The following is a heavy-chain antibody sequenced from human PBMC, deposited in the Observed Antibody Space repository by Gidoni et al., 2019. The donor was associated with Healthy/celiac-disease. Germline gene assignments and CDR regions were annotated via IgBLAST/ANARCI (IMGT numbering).Heavy chain of an antibody. V-gene: IGHV4-34*01. J-gene: IGHJ3*02. Sequence: QVQLQQWGAGLLKPSETLSLTCAVYGGSFSGYYWSWIRQPPGKGLEWIGEINHSGSTNYNPSLKSRVTISVDTSKNQFSLKLSSVTAADTAVYYCARGRGGSGWYPTGRAFDIWGQGTMVTVSS. CDR3: ARGRGGSGWYPTGRAFDI. CDR2: INHSGST. D-gene: IGHD6-19*01. CDR1: GGSFSGYY.